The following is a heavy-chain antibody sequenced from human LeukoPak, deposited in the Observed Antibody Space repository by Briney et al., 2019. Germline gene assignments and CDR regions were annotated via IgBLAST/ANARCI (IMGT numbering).Heavy chain of an antibody. V-gene: IGHV4-59*08. J-gene: IGHJ4*02. Sequence: PSETLSLTCTASGGSISSYYWSWIRQPPGKGLEWIGYIYYSGSTNYNPSLKSRVTISVDTSKNQFSLKLSSVTAADTAVYYCARSSRSWSTFDNWGQGTLVTVSS. D-gene: IGHD2-2*01. CDR1: GGSISSYY. CDR3: ARSSRSWSTFDN. CDR2: IYYSGST.